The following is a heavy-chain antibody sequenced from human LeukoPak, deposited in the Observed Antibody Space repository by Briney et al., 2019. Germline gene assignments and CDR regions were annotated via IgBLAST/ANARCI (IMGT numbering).Heavy chain of an antibody. CDR2: ISGGGGST. V-gene: IGHV3-23*01. CDR1: EYTFSNYA. Sequence: GGSLRLSCAASEYTFSNYAMNWVRQAPGKGLEWVSGISGGGGSTYYADSVKGRFTISRDNSKNTLYLQMDSLRAEDTALYYCAKGSGINHYHWIDPWGQGTLVTVSS. CDR3: AKGSGINHYHWIDP. J-gene: IGHJ5*02. D-gene: IGHD1-14*01.